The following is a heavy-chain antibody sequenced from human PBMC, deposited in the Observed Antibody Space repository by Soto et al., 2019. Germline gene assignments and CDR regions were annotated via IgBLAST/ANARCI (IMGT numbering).Heavy chain of an antibody. CDR3: ARESNPITTLQPTPSLGMDV. J-gene: IGHJ6*02. CDR1: GFTFSNYD. V-gene: IGHV3-13*01. D-gene: IGHD3-3*01. CDR2: IGTAGDT. Sequence: EVQLVESGGGLVQHGGSLRLSCAASGFTFSNYDMHWVRQATGKGLEWVSAIGTAGDTYYPGSVKGRFTISRENAKNSLYLQMNSLRAEDTAVYYCARESNPITTLQPTPSLGMDVWGPGTTVTVSS.